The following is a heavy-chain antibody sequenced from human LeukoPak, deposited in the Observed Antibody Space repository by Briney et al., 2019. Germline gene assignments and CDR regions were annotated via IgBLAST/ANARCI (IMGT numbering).Heavy chain of an antibody. CDR2: IIPILGIA. CDR1: GGTFSSYA. D-gene: IGHD4-17*01. CDR3: AREDYGDKFGMDV. Sequence: SVKVSCKASGGTFSSYAISWVRQAPGQGLEWMGRIIPILGIANYAQKFQGRATITADKSTSTAYMELSSLRSEDTAVYYCAREDYGDKFGMDVWGQGTTVTVSS. V-gene: IGHV1-69*04. J-gene: IGHJ6*02.